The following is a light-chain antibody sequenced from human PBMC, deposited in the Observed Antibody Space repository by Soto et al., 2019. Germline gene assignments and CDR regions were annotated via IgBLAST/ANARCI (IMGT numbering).Light chain of an antibody. V-gene: IGLV1-51*01. CDR1: SSNIGNNY. CDR3: GTWDNSLSAVV. J-gene: IGLJ2*01. CDR2: DNN. Sequence: QSVLTQPPSVSAAPGQKVTISCSGSSSNIGNNYVSWYQQLPGTAPKLLIYDNNKRPSGIPDRFSGSKAGTSATLGITGLQTGDEDDYYCGTWDNSLSAVVFGGGTKVTVL.